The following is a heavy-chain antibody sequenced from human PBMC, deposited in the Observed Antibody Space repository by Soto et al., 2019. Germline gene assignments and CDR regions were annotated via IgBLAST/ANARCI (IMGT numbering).Heavy chain of an antibody. CDR1: GFTFSSYG. D-gene: IGHD6-19*01. CDR2: IWYDGSNK. V-gene: IGHV3-33*01. J-gene: IGHJ4*02. Sequence: QVQLVESGGGVVQPGRSLRLSCAASGFTFSSYGMHWVRQAPGKGLEWVAFIWYDGSNKYYADSVKGRFTISRDNSKNTLYLQMNSLRAEDTAVYYCARDRAVAGSIDYWGQGPLVTVSS. CDR3: ARDRAVAGSIDY.